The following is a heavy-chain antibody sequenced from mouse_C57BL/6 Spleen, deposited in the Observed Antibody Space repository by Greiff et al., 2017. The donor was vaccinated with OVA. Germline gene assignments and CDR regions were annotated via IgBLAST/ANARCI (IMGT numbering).Heavy chain of an antibody. CDR3: ARTIVTTRGFAY. D-gene: IGHD2-5*01. Sequence: QVQLQQPGAELVMPGASVKLSCKASGYTFTSYWMHWVKQRPGQGLEWIGEIDPSDSYTNYNQKFKGKSTLTVDKSSSTAYMQLSSLTSEDSAVYYCARTIVTTRGFAYWGQGTLVTVSA. CDR2: IDPSDSYT. V-gene: IGHV1-69*01. J-gene: IGHJ3*01. CDR1: GYTFTSYW.